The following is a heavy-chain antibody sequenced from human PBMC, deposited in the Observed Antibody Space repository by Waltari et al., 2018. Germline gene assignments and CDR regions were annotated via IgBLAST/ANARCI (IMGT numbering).Heavy chain of an antibody. CDR2: VDPEDGET. J-gene: IGHJ3*01. V-gene: IGHV1-69-2*01. D-gene: IGHD6-19*01. CDR1: GYTFSDYY. CDR3: ATALGDSSSASRPFDF. Sequence: EVQLLQSAAELKEPGTTVRIYCRVSGYTFSDYYIPWVPQAPGKGLRWMGLVDPEDGETIYADNFQGRVTISADTSTDTAFMELSSLRSEDTAVFYCATALGDSSSASRPFDFWGQGTMITVSS.